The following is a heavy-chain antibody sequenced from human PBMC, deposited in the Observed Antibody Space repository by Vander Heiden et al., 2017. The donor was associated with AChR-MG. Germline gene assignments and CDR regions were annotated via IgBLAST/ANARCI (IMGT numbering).Heavy chain of an antibody. CDR3: ARHPPYNGFDP. CDR2: IYYSGST. J-gene: IGHJ5*02. D-gene: IGHD3-10*01. CDR1: GGSITSGGYS. V-gene: IGHV4-39*01. Sequence: QLQLQESGPGLVKPSEILSLTCTVFGGSITSGGYSWGWIRQPPEKGPEWIGSIYYSGSTYYNPSLKSRVTISVDTSNNQFSLKLSSVTAADTAIYYCARHPPYNGFDPWGQGTLVTVSS.